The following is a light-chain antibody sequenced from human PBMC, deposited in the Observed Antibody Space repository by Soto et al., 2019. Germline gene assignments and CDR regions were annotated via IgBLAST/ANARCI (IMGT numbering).Light chain of an antibody. CDR2: DVT. Sequence: QSVLTQPRSVSGSPGQSVTISCTGTSSDVGRYNYVSWYQQHPGKAPKLVVSDVTKRASGVPDRFSGSKSGNTATLTISGLQAEDEANYPCCSYAGASVIFGGGTKLTVL. CDR1: SSDVGRYNY. CDR3: CSYAGASVI. J-gene: IGLJ2*01. V-gene: IGLV2-11*01.